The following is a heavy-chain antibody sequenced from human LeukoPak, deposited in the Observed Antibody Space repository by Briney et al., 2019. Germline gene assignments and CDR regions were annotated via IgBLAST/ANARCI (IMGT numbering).Heavy chain of an antibody. CDR1: GGSFSGYY. CDR2: INHRGST. Sequence: SETLSLTCAVYGGSFSGYYWNWIRQPPGKGLEWIGEINHRGSTNYNPSLKSRVTISVDTSKNQFSLKLSSVTAADTAVYYCARGLTLGDYWGQGTLVTVSS. CDR3: ARGLTLGDY. J-gene: IGHJ4*02. V-gene: IGHV4-34*01. D-gene: IGHD7-27*01.